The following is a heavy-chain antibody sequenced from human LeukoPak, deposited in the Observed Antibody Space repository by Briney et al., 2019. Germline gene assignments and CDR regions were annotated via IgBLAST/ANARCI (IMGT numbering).Heavy chain of an antibody. CDR2: IYYSGST. V-gene: IGHV4-30-4*01. CDR3: ARAHLTMIVPY. Sequence: PSQTLSLTCTVSGVSISSGDYYWSWIRQPPGKGLEWIGYIYYSGSTYYNPSLKSRVTISVDTSKNQFSLKLSSVTAADTAVYYCARAHLTMIVPYWGQGTLVTVSS. D-gene: IGHD3-22*01. CDR1: GVSISSGDYY. J-gene: IGHJ4*02.